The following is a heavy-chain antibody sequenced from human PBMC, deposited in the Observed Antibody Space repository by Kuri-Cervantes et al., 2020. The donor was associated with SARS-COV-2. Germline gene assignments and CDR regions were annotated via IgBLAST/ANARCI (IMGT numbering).Heavy chain of an antibody. CDR1: GFTFSNAW. D-gene: IGHD2-8*01. CDR3: AMVFVPGDLDL. V-gene: IGHV3-15*05. CDR2: IKSKTDGGTT. Sequence: GESLKISCAASGFTFSNAWMSWVRQAPGKGLEWVGRIKSKTDGGTTDYAAPVKGRFTISRDSAKNTLYLQMNSLRAEDTAVYYCAMVFVPGDLDLWGRGTLVTVSS. J-gene: IGHJ2*01.